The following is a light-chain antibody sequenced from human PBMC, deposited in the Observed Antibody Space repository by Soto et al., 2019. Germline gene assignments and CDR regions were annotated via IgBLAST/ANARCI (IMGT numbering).Light chain of an antibody. Sequence: QSALTQPASVSGSPGQSITISCTGTSRDVGNYSYVSWYQHHPGRAPKLVIYDVNNRPSGISNRFSGSKSDNTASLTIFGLQAEDEADYYCSSYTSTSNLIFGGGTKLTVL. J-gene: IGLJ2*01. CDR3: SSYTSTSNLI. V-gene: IGLV2-14*03. CDR1: SRDVGNYSY. CDR2: DVN.